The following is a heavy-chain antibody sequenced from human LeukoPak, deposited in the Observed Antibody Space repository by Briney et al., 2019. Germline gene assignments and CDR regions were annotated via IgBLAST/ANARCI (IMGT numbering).Heavy chain of an antibody. CDR2: IIPIFGTA. Sequence: SVKVSCKASGGTFSSYAISWVRQAPGQGLEWMGGIIPIFGTANYAQKFQGRVTITADESTSTAYMELSSLRSEDTAVYYCARDSPRGWGSGSYPGEYNWFDSWGQGTLVTVSS. J-gene: IGHJ5*01. D-gene: IGHD3-10*01. CDR1: GGTFSSYA. V-gene: IGHV1-69*13. CDR3: ARDSPRGWGSGSYPGEYNWFDS.